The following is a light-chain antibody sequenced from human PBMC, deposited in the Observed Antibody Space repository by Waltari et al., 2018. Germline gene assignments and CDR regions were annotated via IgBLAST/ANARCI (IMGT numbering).Light chain of an antibody. CDR2: DVS. CDR1: SSDVGGYNY. V-gene: IGLV2-14*01. Sequence: QSALTQPASVSGSPGQSITISCTGSSSDVGGYNYVSWYQQHPGKAPKVLIYDVSKWPSGVSKRFSGSKSGNTASLTISGLQAEDEADYYCTSYASSGTYVFGTGTKVTVL. CDR3: TSYASSGTYV. J-gene: IGLJ1*01.